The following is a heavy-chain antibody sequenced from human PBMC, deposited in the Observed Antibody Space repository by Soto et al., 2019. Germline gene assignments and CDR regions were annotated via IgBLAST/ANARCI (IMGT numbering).Heavy chain of an antibody. CDR3: ARAKYSGSYYIDY. CDR1: GGSISSYY. CDR2: IYYSGST. V-gene: IGHV4-59*01. J-gene: IGHJ4*02. D-gene: IGHD1-26*01. Sequence: SETLSLTCTVSGGSISSYYWSWIRQPPGKGLEWIGYIYYSGSTNYNPSLKSRVTISVDTSKNQFSLKLSSVTAADTAVYYCARAKYSGSYYIDYWGQGTLVTVS.